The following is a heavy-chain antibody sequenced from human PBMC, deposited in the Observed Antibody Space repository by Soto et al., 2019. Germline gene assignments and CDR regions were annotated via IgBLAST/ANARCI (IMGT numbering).Heavy chain of an antibody. J-gene: IGHJ4*02. CDR3: AREGRGKKAGYNGLVSLGY. Sequence: QVQLVQSGAEVQTPGSSLKVSCTVSGSRFSNYVISWVRQAPGHGLEWLGRIIPIFNSTQYAQRFQGRVTIPADKSTNTASLELCSLRSDDTAVYYCAREGRGKKAGYNGLVSLGYWGQGTLVTVSS. D-gene: IGHD2-2*02. CDR2: IIPIFNST. V-gene: IGHV1-69*06. CDR1: GSRFSNYV.